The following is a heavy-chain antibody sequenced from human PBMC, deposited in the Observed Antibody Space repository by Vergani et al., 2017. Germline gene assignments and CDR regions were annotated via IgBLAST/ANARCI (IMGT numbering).Heavy chain of an antibody. Sequence: QVQLVQSGAEVKKPGSSVKVSCKASGGTFSSYAISWVRQAPGKGLEWMGGIIPIFGTANYAQQFKGSVTITADESTSTAYIELSRLRSEDTAVYYCASRFLGYCSGVCGYFYWFYPWGQGTLVTGSS. CDR2: IIPIFGTA. CDR3: ASRFLGYCSGVCGYFYWFYP. D-gene: IGHD2-15*01. CDR1: GGTFSSYA. J-gene: IGHJ5*02. V-gene: IGHV1-69*01.